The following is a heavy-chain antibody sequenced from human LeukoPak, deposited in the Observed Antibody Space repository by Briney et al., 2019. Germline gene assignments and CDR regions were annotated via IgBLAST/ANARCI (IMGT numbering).Heavy chain of an antibody. CDR1: RFTFSGYT. Sequence: GGSLRLSCAASRFTFSGYTMNWVRQAPGKGLEWVSSISSRSTYVQYADSVKGRFTISRDNAKNSLYLQMNSLRAEDTAVYYCARDDSPYSSSSSGDAFDIWGQGTMVTVSS. CDR3: ARDDSPYSSSSSGDAFDI. V-gene: IGHV3-21*01. D-gene: IGHD6-6*01. CDR2: ISSRSTYV. J-gene: IGHJ3*02.